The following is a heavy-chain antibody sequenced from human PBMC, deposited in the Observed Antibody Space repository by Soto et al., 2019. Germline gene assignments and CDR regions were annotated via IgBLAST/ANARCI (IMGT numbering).Heavy chain of an antibody. V-gene: IGHV4-39*07. J-gene: IGHJ3*02. D-gene: IGHD1-26*01. CDR1: GGSISSSSYY. CDR3: ARKPGGSYFFAFDI. Sequence: SETLSLTCTVSGGSISSSSYYWGWIRQPPGKGLEWIGSICYSGSTYYNPSLKSRVTISVDTSKNQFSLKLSSVTAADTAVYYCARKPGGSYFFAFDIWGQGTMVTVSS. CDR2: ICYSGST.